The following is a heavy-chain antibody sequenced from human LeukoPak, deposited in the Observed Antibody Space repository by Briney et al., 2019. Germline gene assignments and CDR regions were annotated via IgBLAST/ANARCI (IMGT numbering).Heavy chain of an antibody. CDR3: VKPNLAVAGTRYFDS. CDR1: RFTFSTYP. V-gene: IGHV3-64D*06. CDR2: INNYGDNT. Sequence: LAGGSLRLSCSASRFTFSTYPMHWVRQAPGKGLEYVSAINNYGDNTYYADSVKGRFTISRDNSKNTLYLQVSSLRPEDTAVYFCVKPNLAVAGTRYFDSWGQGTLVTVSS. D-gene: IGHD6-19*01. J-gene: IGHJ4*02.